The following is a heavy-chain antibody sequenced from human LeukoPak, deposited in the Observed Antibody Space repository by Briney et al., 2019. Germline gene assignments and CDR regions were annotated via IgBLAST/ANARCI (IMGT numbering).Heavy chain of an antibody. V-gene: IGHV3-7*02. CDR2: IKPDGSEI. CDR3: TRSLDY. J-gene: IGHJ4*02. Sequence: GGSLRLSCAASGFTFSDYWMDWVRQTPGKGPEWVANIKPDGSEIYYVDSVKGRFTISRDNAKNSLYLQMNSLRAEDTAVYYCTRSLDYWGQGTLVTVSS. D-gene: IGHD2-15*01. CDR1: GFTFSDYW.